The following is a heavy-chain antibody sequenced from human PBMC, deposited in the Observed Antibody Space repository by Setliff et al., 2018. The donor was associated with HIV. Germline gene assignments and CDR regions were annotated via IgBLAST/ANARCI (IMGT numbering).Heavy chain of an antibody. CDR2: VTHSGRT. V-gene: IGHV4-34*01. CDR3: ARGVRDNSGWSSYYFDY. J-gene: IGHJ4*02. CDR1: GGSFSGYY. Sequence: NPSETLSLTCAVYGGSFSGYYWSWIRQPPGKGLEWIGEVTHSGRTNYNPSLESRVTTSVDTSKKQFSRRLTSVTAADTAVYYCARGVRDNSGWSSYYFDYWGQGTLVTVSS. D-gene: IGHD6-19*01.